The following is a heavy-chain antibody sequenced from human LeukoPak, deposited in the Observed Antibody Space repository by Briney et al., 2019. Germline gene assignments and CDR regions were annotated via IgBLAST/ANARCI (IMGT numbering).Heavy chain of an antibody. CDR1: GYTFTGYY. CDR3: ARDQYDFWGSSTY. CDR2: ISGYNGNT. Sequence: ASVKVSCKASGYTFTGYYMHWVRQAPGQGLEWMGWISGYNGNTKFLQKLQDRVTMTTDTSTSTAYMELRSLRPDDTAVYYCARDQYDFWGSSTYWGQGTLVTVSS. V-gene: IGHV1-18*04. D-gene: IGHD3-3*01. J-gene: IGHJ4*02.